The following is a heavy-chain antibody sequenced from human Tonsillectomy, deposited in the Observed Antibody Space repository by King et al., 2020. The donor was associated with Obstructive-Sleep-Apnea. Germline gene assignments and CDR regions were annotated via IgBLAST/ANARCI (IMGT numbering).Heavy chain of an antibody. Sequence: EVQLVESGGGLVQPGGSLRLSCVASGFTFRTFSMNWVRQAPGRGLEWVSHISSDGSTKYYADSVKGRFSTSSDNAKNSLYLQMNSLRDEDTAVYYCARLVDDYGDYVNWYFDLWGRGTRVTVSS. D-gene: IGHD4-17*01. V-gene: IGHV3-48*02. CDR3: ARLVDDYGDYVNWYFDL. CDR1: GFTFRTFS. J-gene: IGHJ2*01. CDR2: ISSDGSTK.